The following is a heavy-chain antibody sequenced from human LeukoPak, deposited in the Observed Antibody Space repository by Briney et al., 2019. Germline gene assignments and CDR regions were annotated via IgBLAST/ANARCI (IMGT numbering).Heavy chain of an antibody. J-gene: IGHJ1*01. Sequence: PGGSLRLSCAASGFTFSSYAMHWVRQAPGKGLEWVAVISYDGSNKYYADSVKGRFTISRDNSKNTLYLQMNSLRGEDTAVYYCARFSARSGPPQHWGQGTLVTVSS. V-gene: IGHV3-30*01. CDR3: ARFSARSGPPQH. CDR1: GFTFSSYA. CDR2: ISYDGSNK. D-gene: IGHD6-25*01.